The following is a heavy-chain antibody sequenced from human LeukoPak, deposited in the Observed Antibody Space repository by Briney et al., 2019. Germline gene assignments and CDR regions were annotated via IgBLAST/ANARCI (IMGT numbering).Heavy chain of an antibody. Sequence: SQTLSLTCAISGDSVSSYSAAWNWIRQSPSRGLEWLGRTYYRSKWYTDYAVSAKSRITINPDTSKNQFSLQLNSVTPEDTAVYYCARGDLVGATTGFDFWGPGTLVTVSP. CDR1: GDSVSSYSAA. CDR3: ARGDLVGATTGFDF. J-gene: IGHJ4*02. V-gene: IGHV6-1*01. CDR2: TYYRSKWYT. D-gene: IGHD1-26*01.